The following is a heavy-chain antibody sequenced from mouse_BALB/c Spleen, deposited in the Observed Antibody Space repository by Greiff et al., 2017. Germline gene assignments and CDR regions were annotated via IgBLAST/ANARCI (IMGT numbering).Heavy chain of an antibody. D-gene: IGHD2-4*01. Sequence: VQLQQSGPGLVQPSQSLSITCTVSGFSLPSYGVHWVRQSPGKGLEWLGVLWSGGSTDYNAAFISRLSISKDNSKSQVFFKMNSLQADDTAIYYSARWELYDYDGGVMDYWGQGTSVTVSS. V-gene: IGHV2-4-1*01. CDR3: ARWELYDYDGGVMDY. J-gene: IGHJ4*01. CDR1: GFSLPSYG. CDR2: LWSGGST.